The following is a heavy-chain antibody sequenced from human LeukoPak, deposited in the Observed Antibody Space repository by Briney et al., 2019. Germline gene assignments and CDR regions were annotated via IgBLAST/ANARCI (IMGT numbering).Heavy chain of an antibody. CDR3: ARGHYDILTGYPYYFDY. V-gene: IGHV4-59*01. CDR2: IYYSGST. J-gene: IGHJ4*02. Sequence: PSETLSLTCTASGGSISSYYWSWIRQPPGKGLEWIGYIYYSGSTNYNPSLKSRVTISVDTSKNQFSLKLSSVTPADTAVYYCARGHYDILTGYPYYFDYWGQGTLVTVSS. CDR1: GGSISSYY. D-gene: IGHD3-9*01.